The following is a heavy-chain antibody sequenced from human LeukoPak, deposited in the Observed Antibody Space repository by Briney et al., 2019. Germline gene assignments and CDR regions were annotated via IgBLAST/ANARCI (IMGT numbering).Heavy chain of an antibody. CDR3: TTEDF. V-gene: IGHV3-15*01. D-gene: IGHD3/OR15-3a*01. CDR2: VKTKSDAGTT. Sequence: KVLDCVCLVKTKSDAGTTDYAAPLKRRFTITRDDSKNTVHLQMNSLKTEDTAVYYCTTEDFWGQGTLVTVSS. J-gene: IGHJ3*01.